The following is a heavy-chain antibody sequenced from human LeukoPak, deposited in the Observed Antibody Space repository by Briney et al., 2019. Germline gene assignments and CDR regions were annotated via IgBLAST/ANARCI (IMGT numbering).Heavy chain of an antibody. CDR2: ISWNSGTV. V-gene: IGHV3-9*01. J-gene: IGHJ4*02. D-gene: IGHD6-19*01. CDR1: GFTFDDYG. Sequence: GGSLRLSCAASGFTFDDYGMHWVRQAPGKGLEWVSGISWNSGTVVYADSVRGRFTISRDNAKNSVYLQMNSLKAEDTALYYCAKGGYSSGWYGGHWGQGTLVTVFS. CDR3: AKGGYSSGWYGGH.